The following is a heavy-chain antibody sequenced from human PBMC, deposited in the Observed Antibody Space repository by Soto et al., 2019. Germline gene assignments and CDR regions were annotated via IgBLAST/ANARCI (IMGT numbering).Heavy chain of an antibody. CDR1: GGSIGGYY. Sequence: SETLPLTCTVSGGSIGGYYWSWIRQPAGKGLEWIGRMYNSERTNYNPSLKSRVTMSMDTSKNQFSLRLTSVTAADTAVYYCARDGDGRMTTNPYYYNGMDVWGPGTTVTVSS. J-gene: IGHJ6*02. D-gene: IGHD4-4*01. CDR3: ARDGDGRMTTNPYYYNGMDV. V-gene: IGHV4-4*07. CDR2: MYNSERT.